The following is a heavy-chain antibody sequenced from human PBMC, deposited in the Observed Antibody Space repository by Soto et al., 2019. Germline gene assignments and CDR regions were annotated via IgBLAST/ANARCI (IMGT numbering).Heavy chain of an antibody. D-gene: IGHD3-16*02. J-gene: IGHJ3*02. CDR2: IRIKTNSYAT. V-gene: IGHV3-73*01. CDR1: GFTVSGSA. CDR3: TMGALSFPRAFDI. Sequence: EVQLVESGGGLVQPGGSLKLSCAASGFTVSGSAVHWVRQASGKGLEWVGRIRIKTNSYATAYAASVKGRFTISRDDSKNTAYLQMNSLKTEETAVYYCTMGALSFPRAFDIWGQGTMVTVSS.